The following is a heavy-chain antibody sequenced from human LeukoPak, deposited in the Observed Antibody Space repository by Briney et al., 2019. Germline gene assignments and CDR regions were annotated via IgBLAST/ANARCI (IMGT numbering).Heavy chain of an antibody. CDR2: IHYSGST. J-gene: IGHJ3*01. CDR3: ARRNEYAV. Sequence: SETLSPTCTVSGGSVSGDHWNWIRQPPGKGLEWVGYIHYSGSTNYNPSLKSRVTISIDTSKNQFSLKLTSVTAADTAVYFCARRNEYAVWGQGTMVTVSS. V-gene: IGHV4-59*08. CDR1: GGSVSGDH. D-gene: IGHD2-8*01.